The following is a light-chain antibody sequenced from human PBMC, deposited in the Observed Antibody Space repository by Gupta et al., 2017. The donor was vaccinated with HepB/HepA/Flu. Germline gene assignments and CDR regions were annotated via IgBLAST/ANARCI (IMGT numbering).Light chain of an antibody. CDR2: GAS. Sequence: DIQMTQSPSSLSASVGDRVTITCRTSQSISNSLNWYRQRPGETPIVLIYGASTLQSGVPSRFSGSGSGTEFTLAISGLQPEDFATYYCQESHSSQFTFGPGTKVYLK. CDR3: QESHSSQFT. J-gene: IGKJ3*01. V-gene: IGKV1-39*01. CDR1: QSISNS.